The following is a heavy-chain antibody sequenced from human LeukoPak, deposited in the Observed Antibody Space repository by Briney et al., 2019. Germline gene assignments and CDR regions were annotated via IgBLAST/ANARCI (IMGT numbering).Heavy chain of an antibody. Sequence: GGSLRLSCAASGFIFSDHYMDWVRQAPGKGLEWVGRTRDEANIYTTKYAASVKGRFTISRDDSKNSLYLQMNSLKTEDTAVYYCTRDYGDYDYYYGMDVWGQGTTVTVSS. V-gene: IGHV3-72*01. D-gene: IGHD4-17*01. CDR1: GFIFSDHY. CDR2: TRDEANIYTT. J-gene: IGHJ6*02. CDR3: TRDYGDYDYYYGMDV.